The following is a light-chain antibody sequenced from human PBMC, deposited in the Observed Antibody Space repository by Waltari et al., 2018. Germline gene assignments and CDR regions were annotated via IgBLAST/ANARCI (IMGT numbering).Light chain of an antibody. CDR2: GAS. J-gene: IGKJ4*01. Sequence: ELVLTQSPGPLALSPGERATLSCRASQSFSISYLAWYQQKPGQSPRPLIYGASSRATGIPDRFSGRVSGTDFTLTISRLEPEDFAVYYCQQYGASRLTFGGGTKVEIK. CDR1: QSFSISY. V-gene: IGKV3-20*01. CDR3: QQYGASRLT.